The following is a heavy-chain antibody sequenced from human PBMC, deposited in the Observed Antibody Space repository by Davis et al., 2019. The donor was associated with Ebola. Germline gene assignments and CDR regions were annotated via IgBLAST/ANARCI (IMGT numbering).Heavy chain of an antibody. CDR1: GYTFTSYG. CDR2: ISAYNGNT. Sequence: VKVSCKASGYTFTSYGISWVRQAPGQGLEWMGWISAYNGNTNYAQKLQGRVTMTTDTSTSTAYMELRSLRSDDTAVYYCARDLSTVTTNWFDPWGQGTLVTVSS. CDR3: ARDLSTVTTNWFDP. D-gene: IGHD4-17*01. J-gene: IGHJ5*02. V-gene: IGHV1-18*01.